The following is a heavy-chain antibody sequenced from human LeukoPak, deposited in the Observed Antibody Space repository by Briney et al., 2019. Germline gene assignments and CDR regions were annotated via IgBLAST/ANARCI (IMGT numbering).Heavy chain of an antibody. V-gene: IGHV3-7*03. CDR1: GFTFSSYW. CDR3: AREQYYDILTGYWPYFDY. CDR2: IKQGGSEK. Sequence: GGSLRLSCAASGFTFSSYWMSWVRQAPGKGLEWVANIKQGGSEKYYVDSVKGRFTISRDNAKNSLYLQMNSLRAEDTAVYYCAREQYYDILTGYWPYFDYWGQGTLVTVSS. J-gene: IGHJ4*02. D-gene: IGHD3-9*01.